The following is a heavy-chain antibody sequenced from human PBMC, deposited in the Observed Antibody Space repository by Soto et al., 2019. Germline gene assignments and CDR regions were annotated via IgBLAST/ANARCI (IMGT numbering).Heavy chain of an antibody. Sequence: SETLSLTCTVSGGSIFGYYWSWIRQPPGKGLEWIGYVYYTGSTTYNPSLKSRVTISVDTSKNQFSLKLNSVTAADTAMYYCARKVPPRWLQFGFWGQGALVTVSS. D-gene: IGHD5-12*01. CDR2: VYYTGST. V-gene: IGHV4-59*01. J-gene: IGHJ4*02. CDR1: GGSIFGYY. CDR3: ARKVPPRWLQFGF.